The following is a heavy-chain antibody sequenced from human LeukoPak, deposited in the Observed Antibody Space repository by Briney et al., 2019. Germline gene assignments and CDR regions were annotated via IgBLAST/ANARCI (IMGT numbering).Heavy chain of an antibody. CDR1: GGSFSGYY. CDR2: INHSGST. D-gene: IGHD5-18*01. Sequence: SETLSLTCAVYGGSFSGYYWSWIRQPPGKGLEWIGEINHSGSTNYNPSLKSRVTISVDTSKNQFSLKLSSVTAADTAVYYCARVPSADGYSYGYVDYWGQGTLVTVSS. CDR3: ARVPSADGYSYGYVDY. V-gene: IGHV4-34*01. J-gene: IGHJ4*02.